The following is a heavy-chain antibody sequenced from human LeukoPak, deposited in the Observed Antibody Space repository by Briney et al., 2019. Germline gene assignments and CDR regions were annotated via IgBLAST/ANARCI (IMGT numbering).Heavy chain of an antibody. V-gene: IGHV4-34*01. J-gene: IGHJ6*03. CDR3: ARGRRVFGVVSLYYYYYYMDV. Sequence: KPSETLSLTCAVYGGSFSGYYWSWVRQPPGKGLEWIGEINHSGSTNYNPPLKSRVTISVDTSKNPFSLELSSVTAADTAVYYCARGRRVFGVVSLYYYYYYMDVWGKGTTVTVSS. CDR1: GGSFSGYY. CDR2: INHSGST. D-gene: IGHD3-3*01.